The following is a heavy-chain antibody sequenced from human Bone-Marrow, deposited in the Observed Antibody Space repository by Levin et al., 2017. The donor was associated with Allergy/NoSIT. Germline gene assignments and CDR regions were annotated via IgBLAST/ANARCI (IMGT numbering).Heavy chain of an antibody. CDR3: ARAEEPMIVEEIEYFQH. CDR1: GFTFSSYA. CDR2: ISYDGSNK. D-gene: IGHD3-22*01. J-gene: IGHJ1*01. Sequence: PGGSLRLSCAASGFTFSSYAMHWVRQAPGKGLEWVAVISYDGSNKYYADSVKGRFTISRDNSKNTLYLQMNSLRAEDTAVYYCARAEEPMIVEEIEYFQHWGQGTLVTVSS. V-gene: IGHV3-30-3*01.